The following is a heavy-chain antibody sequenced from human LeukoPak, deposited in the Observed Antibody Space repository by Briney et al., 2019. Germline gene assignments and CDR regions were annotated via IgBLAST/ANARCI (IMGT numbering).Heavy chain of an antibody. D-gene: IGHD2-2*01. CDR1: GESFSGYY. Sequence: PSETLSLTCAVYGESFSGYYWSWIRQPPGKGLEWIGEINHSGSTNYNPSLKSRVTISVDTSKNQFSLKLSSVPAADTAVYYCARGRYCSSTSCYSRWFDPWGQGTLVTVSS. CDR2: INHSGST. J-gene: IGHJ5*02. CDR3: ARGRYCSSTSCYSRWFDP. V-gene: IGHV4-34*01.